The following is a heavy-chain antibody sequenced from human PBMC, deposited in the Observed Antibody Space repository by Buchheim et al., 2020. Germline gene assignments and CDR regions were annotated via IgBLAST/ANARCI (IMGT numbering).Heavy chain of an antibody. CDR1: GFTFSSYW. D-gene: IGHD2-15*01. V-gene: IGHV3-7*04. CDR3: AKEHCSGGSCYVGLDY. J-gene: IGHJ4*02. CDR2: IKPDGSEM. Sequence: EVLLVESGGGLVQPGGSLRLSCATSGFTFSSYWMTWVRRAPGRGLEWVANIKPDGSEMYYVDSVKGRFILSRDNPETSLYLQMNSLRAEDTAVYYCAKEHCSGGSCYVGLDYWGQGTL.